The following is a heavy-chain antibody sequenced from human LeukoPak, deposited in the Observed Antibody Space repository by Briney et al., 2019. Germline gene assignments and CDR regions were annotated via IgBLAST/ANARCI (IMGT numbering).Heavy chain of an antibody. CDR2: INHSGSI. CDR3: ARARSGKWGFDY. J-gene: IGHJ4*02. CDR1: GGSFSGYY. V-gene: IGHV4-34*01. Sequence: SETLSLTCTVYGGSFSGYYWSWIRQPPGRGLEWIGEINHSGSINYNPSPKSRVTISVDTSKNQFSLKLSSVTAADTAVYYCARARSGKWGFDYWGQGTLVTVSS. D-gene: IGHD1-26*01.